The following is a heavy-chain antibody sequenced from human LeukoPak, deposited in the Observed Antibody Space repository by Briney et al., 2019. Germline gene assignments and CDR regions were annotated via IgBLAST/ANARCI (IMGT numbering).Heavy chain of an antibody. CDR3: ARVHFYDSSGPPFDI. D-gene: IGHD3-22*01. Sequence: IYYSGSSYYNPSLNSRVSISVDTSKNQFSLKLSSVTAADTAVYYCARVHFYDSSGPPFDIWGQGTMVTVSS. CDR2: IYYSGSS. V-gene: IGHV4-30-4*01. J-gene: IGHJ3*02.